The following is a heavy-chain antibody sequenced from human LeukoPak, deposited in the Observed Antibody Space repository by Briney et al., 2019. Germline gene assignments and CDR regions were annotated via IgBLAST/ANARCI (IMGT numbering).Heavy chain of an antibody. D-gene: IGHD3-10*01. CDR2: INWNGGST. V-gene: IGHV3-20*04. J-gene: IGHJ5*02. Sequence: GGSLRLSCAASGFTFDDYGMSWVRQAPGKGLEWVSGINWNGGSTGYADSVKGRFTISRDNAKNSLYLQMNSLRAEDTALYYCARDAPRAGKNNWFDPWGQGTLVTVSS. CDR3: ARDAPRAGKNNWFDP. CDR1: GFTFDDYG.